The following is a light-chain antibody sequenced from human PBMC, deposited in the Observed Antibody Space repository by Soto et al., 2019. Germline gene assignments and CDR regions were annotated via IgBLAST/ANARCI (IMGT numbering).Light chain of an antibody. CDR1: QRVSSN. J-gene: IGKJ2*01. CDR2: GAS. Sequence: EIVMTQSPVTLSVSPGERATLSCRASQRVSSNVAWYQQKPGQAPRLLIYGASTRATGVPARFSGSGSETEFTLTISRLQSEDFAVNYCQQYNNLPPYAFGQGTKVDIK. V-gene: IGKV3-15*01. CDR3: QQYNNLPPYA.